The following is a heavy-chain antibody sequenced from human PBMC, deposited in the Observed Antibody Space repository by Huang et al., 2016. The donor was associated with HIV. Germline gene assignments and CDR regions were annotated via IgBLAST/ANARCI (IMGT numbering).Heavy chain of an antibody. CDR2: IHYSGST. D-gene: IGHD6-13*01. CDR1: GGSISSYY. Sequence: QVQLQESGPGLVKPSETLSLTCTVSGGSISSYYWSWIRQPPGKGLEWIGYIHYSGSTNYNPSLKSRVTTSVDTSKNQFFLKLSSVTAADRAVYYCARGGPYSRDYYYYGMDVWGQGTTVTVSS. CDR3: ARGGPYSRDYYYYGMDV. J-gene: IGHJ6*02. V-gene: IGHV4-59*01.